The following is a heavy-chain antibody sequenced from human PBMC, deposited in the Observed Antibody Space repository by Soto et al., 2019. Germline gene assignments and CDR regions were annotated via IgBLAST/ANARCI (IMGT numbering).Heavy chain of an antibody. CDR3: AKVRYSSGWYPDDY. D-gene: IGHD6-19*01. V-gene: IGHV3-23*01. J-gene: IGHJ4*02. CDR1: GFSFSSYA. Sequence: GGSLRLSCAASGFSFSSYAMSWVRQAPGKGLEWVSAISGSGGSTYYADSVKGRFTISRDNSKNTLYLQMSSLRAEDTAVYYCAKVRYSSGWYPDDYWGQGTLVTVSS. CDR2: ISGSGGST.